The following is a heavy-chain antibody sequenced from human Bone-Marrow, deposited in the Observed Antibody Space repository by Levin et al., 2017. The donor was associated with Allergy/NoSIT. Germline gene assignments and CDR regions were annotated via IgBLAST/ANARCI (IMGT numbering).Heavy chain of an antibody. CDR3: ASLEYDNSWFRAFMAY. CDR1: GASVSSYY. CDR2: IYHSGSS. Sequence: SETLSLTCTVSGASVSSYYWSWIRQPPGQGLEWIGYIYHSGSSNYSPSLKSRLTMSVDTSKNEFSLKLSSVTAADTAIYYCASLEYDNSWFRAFMAYWGQGTPVTVSS. J-gene: IGHJ4*02. D-gene: IGHD3-10*01. V-gene: IGHV4-59*02.